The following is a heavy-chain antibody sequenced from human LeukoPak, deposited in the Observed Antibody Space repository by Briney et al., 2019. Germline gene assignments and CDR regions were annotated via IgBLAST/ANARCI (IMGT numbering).Heavy chain of an antibody. Sequence: GGSLRLSCAASGFTFSSYAMHWVRQAPGKGLEWVAVISYDGSNKYYADSVKGRFTISRDNSKNTLYLQMNSLRAEDTAVYYCAKDFTAAFNYWGQGTLVTVSS. CDR1: GFTFSSYA. J-gene: IGHJ4*02. CDR2: ISYDGSNK. D-gene: IGHD6-13*01. CDR3: AKDFTAAFNY. V-gene: IGHV3-30-3*01.